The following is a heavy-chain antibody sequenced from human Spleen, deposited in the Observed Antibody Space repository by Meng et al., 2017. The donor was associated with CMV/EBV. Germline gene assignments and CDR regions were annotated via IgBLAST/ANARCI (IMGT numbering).Heavy chain of an antibody. J-gene: IGHJ6*02. CDR1: GFTLSRFW. CDR3: ARDPTTDYYYYGMDV. CDR2: INSDASSI. V-gene: IGHV3-74*01. Sequence: GGSLRLSCAASGFTLSRFWMHWVRQVPGKGLVWVSRINSDASSISYVDSVKGRFTISRDNAKNTLYLQMNNLRAEDTAVYYCARDPTTDYYYYGMDVWGQGTTVTVSS. D-gene: IGHD4-11*01.